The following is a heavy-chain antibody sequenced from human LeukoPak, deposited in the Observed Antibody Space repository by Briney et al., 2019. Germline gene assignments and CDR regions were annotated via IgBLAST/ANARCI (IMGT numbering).Heavy chain of an antibody. Sequence: ASVKVSCKASGYTFTSYDIIWVRRAAGQGLEWMGWMNPNSGNTGYAQKFQGRVTITRNTSISTAYMELSSLRSEDTAVYYCARTPRYCSSTSCSYYFDYWGQGTLVTVSS. V-gene: IGHV1-8*01. CDR1: GYTFTSYD. CDR3: ARTPRYCSSTSCSYYFDY. J-gene: IGHJ4*02. D-gene: IGHD2-2*01. CDR2: MNPNSGNT.